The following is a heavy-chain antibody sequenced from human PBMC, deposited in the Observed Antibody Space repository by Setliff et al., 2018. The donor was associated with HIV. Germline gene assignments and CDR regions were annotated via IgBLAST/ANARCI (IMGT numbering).Heavy chain of an antibody. V-gene: IGHV4-59*01. Sequence: SLTCTVSGDSISSYYWSWIRQPPGKGLEWIGYIYYSGSTNYNPSLKSRVTISVDTSKNQLSLKLSSVTAADTAVYYCARQVGNKVLFDSWGQGTLVTVS. CDR3: ARQVGNKVLFDS. D-gene: IGHD7-27*01. CDR2: IYYSGST. CDR1: GDSISSYY. J-gene: IGHJ4*02.